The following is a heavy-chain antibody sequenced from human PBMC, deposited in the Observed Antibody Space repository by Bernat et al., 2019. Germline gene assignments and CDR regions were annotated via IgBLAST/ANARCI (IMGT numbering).Heavy chain of an antibody. V-gene: IGHV3-15*07. CDR1: GFTFDNAW. CDR2: IKGKTDGGTT. J-gene: IGHJ4*02. CDR3: TTDLGGSRRGPVRDY. Sequence: EVQLVESGGSLEKPGGSLIISCAASGFTFDNAWMNWVRQAPGKGLEWVGRIKGKTDGGTTDYAAPVKGRFTISRDDSKNTLYLQMNSLKTEDTAVYYCTTDLGGSRRGPVRDYWGQGTLVTVSS. D-gene: IGHD3-16*01.